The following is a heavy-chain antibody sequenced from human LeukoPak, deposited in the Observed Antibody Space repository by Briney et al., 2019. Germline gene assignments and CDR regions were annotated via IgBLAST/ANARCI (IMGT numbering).Heavy chain of an antibody. CDR1: GYTSTSFD. J-gene: IGHJ3*02. D-gene: IGHD3-22*01. V-gene: IGHV1-8*01. CDR3: ARDYNSSGYYPTSAFDI. CDR2: MTFNSGNT. Sequence: ASVKVSCKTSGYTSTSFDLNWVRQATGQGLEWMGWMTFNSGNTGYAPKFQGRVTMTRNISINTAYMELKSLRDDDTAMYYCARDYNSSGYYPTSAFDIWGQGTMVTVSS.